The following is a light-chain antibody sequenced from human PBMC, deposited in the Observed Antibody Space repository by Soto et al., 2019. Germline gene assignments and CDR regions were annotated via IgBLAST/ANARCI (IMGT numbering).Light chain of an antibody. CDR2: EVS. V-gene: IGLV2-14*01. CDR3: SSYTSSSTPVV. CDR1: SSDVGGYNY. J-gene: IGLJ2*01. Sequence: QSALTQPASVSGSPGQSITISCTGTSSDVGGYNYVSWYQQHPGKAPKLMIYEVSNRPSGVSNRFSGSKSGNTASLTISGVQAEDGADYLCSSYTSSSTPVVFGGGTKVTVL.